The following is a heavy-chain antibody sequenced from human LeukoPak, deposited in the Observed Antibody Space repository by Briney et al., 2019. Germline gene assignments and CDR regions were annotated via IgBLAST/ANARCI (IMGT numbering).Heavy chain of an antibody. D-gene: IGHD6-13*01. CDR1: GFIFTDYW. CDR2: ISGDGRGT. Sequence: GGSLRLSCAASGFIFTDYWMHWVRQGPGKDLVWLARISGDGRGTTYADSVKGRFTISRDNAKSTAFLQMKSLRAEDTGIYYCARFSVPEEHNPAWYEAHWGQGILVTVSS. V-gene: IGHV3-74*01. J-gene: IGHJ4*02. CDR3: ARFSVPEEHNPAWYEAH.